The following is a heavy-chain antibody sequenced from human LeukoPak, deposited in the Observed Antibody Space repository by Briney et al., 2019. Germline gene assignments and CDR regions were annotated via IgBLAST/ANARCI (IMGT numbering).Heavy chain of an antibody. J-gene: IGHJ3*02. Sequence: GGSLRLSCAASGFTFGDYGMSWVRQAPGKGLEWVSAIGSDGKTYYADSVRGRFTISRDNSKNMLYLQINSLRADDTAVYYCARETTVTFPDAFDIWGQGTMVTVSS. CDR1: GFTFGDYG. CDR3: ARETTVTFPDAFDI. CDR2: IGSDGKT. D-gene: IGHD4-17*01. V-gene: IGHV3-23*01.